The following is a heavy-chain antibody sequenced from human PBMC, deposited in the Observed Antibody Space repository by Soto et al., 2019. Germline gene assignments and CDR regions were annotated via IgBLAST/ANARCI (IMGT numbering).Heavy chain of an antibody. J-gene: IGHJ4*02. CDR3: AKGHDIVVVPTVDY. CDR2: ISSTGGGT. V-gene: IGHV3-23*01. D-gene: IGHD2-15*01. CDR1: GFTFSSYG. Sequence: GGSLRLSCAASGFTFSSYGMGWVRKAPGKGLEWVSGISSTGGGTYYADPVKGRFTISRDNSKNTLYLQMNNLRAGDTALYYCAKGHDIVVVPTVDYWGQGTLVTVSS.